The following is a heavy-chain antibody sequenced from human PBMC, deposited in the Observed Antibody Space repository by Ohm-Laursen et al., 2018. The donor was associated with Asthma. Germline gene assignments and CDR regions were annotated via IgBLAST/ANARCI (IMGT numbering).Heavy chain of an antibody. CDR1: GFTFSSYS. D-gene: IGHD3-22*01. CDR2: ISSSSSYI. Sequence: SLRLSCAASGFTFSSYSMNWVRQAPGKGLEWVSSISSSSSYIYYADSVKGRFTISRDNAKNSLYLQMNSLRAEDTAVYYCARDLDGVGYYSIHWGQGTLVTVSS. CDR3: ARDLDGVGYYSIH. V-gene: IGHV3-21*01. J-gene: IGHJ4*02.